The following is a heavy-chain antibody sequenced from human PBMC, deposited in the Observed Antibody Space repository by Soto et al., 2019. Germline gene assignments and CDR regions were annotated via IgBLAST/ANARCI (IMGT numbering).Heavy chain of an antibody. Sequence: SETLSLTCTLSGGSISSTTCYWGWVLQSPGQGLELIVNIYYSGSTYYNPSPKSRCTMSVDTSTNQFSLKLSSVTAADTALYYCAKQPATKATSFYGMDVWGQGTTVTVSS. CDR1: GGSISSTTCY. J-gene: IGHJ6*02. CDR3: AKQPATKATSFYGMDV. CDR2: IYYSGST. D-gene: IGHD4-4*01. V-gene: IGHV4-39*01.